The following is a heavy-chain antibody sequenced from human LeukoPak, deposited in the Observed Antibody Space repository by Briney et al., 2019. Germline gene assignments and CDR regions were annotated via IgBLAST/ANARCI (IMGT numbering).Heavy chain of an antibody. J-gene: IGHJ4*02. CDR1: GDTFTNYW. CDR3: ARLSTRLLDH. V-gene: IGHV5-51*01. D-gene: IGHD3-3*01. Sequence: GESLKISCKGSGDTFTNYWIGWVRQLPGKGLEWMGIIYPGDSETRYSPSFQGQVTMSVDKSSSTAYLQWATLKASDTAIYFCARLSTRLLDHWGQGTRVTVSS. CDR2: IYPGDSET.